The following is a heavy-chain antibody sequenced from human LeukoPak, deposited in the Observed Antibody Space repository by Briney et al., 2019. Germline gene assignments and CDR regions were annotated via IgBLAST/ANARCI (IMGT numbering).Heavy chain of an antibody. J-gene: IGHJ6*03. D-gene: IGHD2-2*02. CDR2: IIPIFGTA. CDR3: ARAGGYCSSTSCYKYYYYYMDV. CDR1: GGTFSSYA. V-gene: IGHV1-69*05. Sequence: SVKVSCKASGGTFSSYAISWVRQAPGQGLEWMGGIIPIFGTANYAQKLQGRVTMTTDTSTSTAYMELRSLRSDDTAVYYCARAGGYCSSTSCYKYYYYYMDVWGKGTTVTVSS.